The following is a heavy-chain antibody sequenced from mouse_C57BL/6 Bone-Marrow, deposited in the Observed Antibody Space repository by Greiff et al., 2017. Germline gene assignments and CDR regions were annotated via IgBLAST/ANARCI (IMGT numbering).Heavy chain of an antibody. CDR3: ARDRNYHYVCD. V-gene: IGHV3-6*01. J-gene: IGHJ2*01. D-gene: IGHD2-5*01. CDR1: GYSFTSGYY. Sequence: DVKLQESGPGLVHPSQSLSLTCSVPGYSFTSGYYWYWIRPFPRTNLEWMGYISYDGSNNYNPSLNNRVSITRDTSKNQFFLKLNSVTTEDTAPYYCARDRNYHYVCDWGPGTTLTVSS. CDR2: ISYDGSN.